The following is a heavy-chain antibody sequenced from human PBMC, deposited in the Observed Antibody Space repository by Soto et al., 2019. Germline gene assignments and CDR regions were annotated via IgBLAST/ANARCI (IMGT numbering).Heavy chain of an antibody. V-gene: IGHV1-18*01. Sequence: ASVKVSCKASGYTFTSYGISWVRQAPGQGLEWMGWISAYNGNTNYAQKLQGRVTMTTDTSTSTAYMELSSLRSDDTAVYYCAREEYVCSSTSCHYFFDFWGQGTLVTVSS. J-gene: IGHJ4*02. D-gene: IGHD2-2*01. CDR3: AREEYVCSSTSCHYFFDF. CDR2: ISAYNGNT. CDR1: GYTFTSYG.